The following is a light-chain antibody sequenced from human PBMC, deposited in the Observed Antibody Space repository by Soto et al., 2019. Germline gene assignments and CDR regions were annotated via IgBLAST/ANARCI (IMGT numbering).Light chain of an antibody. Sequence: EIVLTQSPGTLSLSPGERATLSCRASQSVSSSYLAWYQQKPGQAPRLLIYGASSRATGIPDRFSGSGSGTDFTLTISRPEPEDFAVYYCQQYGSSIITFGQGTRLEIK. J-gene: IGKJ5*01. CDR1: QSVSSSY. CDR3: QQYGSSIIT. CDR2: GAS. V-gene: IGKV3-20*01.